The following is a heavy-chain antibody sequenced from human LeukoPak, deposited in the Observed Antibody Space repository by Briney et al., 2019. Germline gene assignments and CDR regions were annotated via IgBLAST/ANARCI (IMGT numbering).Heavy chain of an antibody. J-gene: IGHJ4*02. CDR2: IREDGSVK. CDR1: GFTFSRYW. CDR3: GVVY. V-gene: IGHV3-7*01. Sequence: GGSLRLSCAASGFTFSRYWMNWVRQAPGKGLEWVANIREDGSVKYYVDSVKGRFTISRDSTKNLLYLEMSSLRAEDTAVYYCGVVYWGQGTLVTVSS.